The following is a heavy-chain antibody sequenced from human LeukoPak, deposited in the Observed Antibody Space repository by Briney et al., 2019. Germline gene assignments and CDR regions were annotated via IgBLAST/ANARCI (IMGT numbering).Heavy chain of an antibody. CDR3: TTNNYVAFDV. CDR1: GFTLSSNW. CDR2: IKQDGSEK. J-gene: IGHJ3*01. V-gene: IGHV3-7*05. Sequence: PGGSLRLFCSASGFTLSSNWLSWVRQAPGKGLEWVANIKQDGSEKYYEDSVKGRFTISRDNAKNSLYLQMNSLRAEDTAVYCCTTNNYVAFDVWGQGAMVTVSS. D-gene: IGHD5-24*01.